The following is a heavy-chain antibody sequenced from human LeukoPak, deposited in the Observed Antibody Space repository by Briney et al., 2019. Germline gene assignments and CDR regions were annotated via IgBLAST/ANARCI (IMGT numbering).Heavy chain of an antibody. D-gene: IGHD3-10*01. CDR1: GLTFNNAW. CDR2: SKSRIHGGKI. V-gene: IGHV3-15*01. J-gene: IGHJ5*02. Sequence: GGPLRLSCAGSGLTFNNAWMNWVRQAPGKGPEGVGRSKSRIHGGKIDYAAPGKGKFTISTDDSDNTLYLQMNSLKTEDTAVYYCTIDLRDSGSRKFDLWGQGTLVTVSS. CDR3: TIDLRDSGSRKFDL.